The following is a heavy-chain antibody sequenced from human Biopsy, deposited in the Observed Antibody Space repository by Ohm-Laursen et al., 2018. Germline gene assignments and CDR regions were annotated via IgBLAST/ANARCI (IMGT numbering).Heavy chain of an antibody. V-gene: IGHV1-46*01. Sequence: ASVKVSCKVSGYSFTSYYMHWVRQAPGQGLEWMGMINPSGSTTSYPQIFQGRVTMTRDTSKSTVYMELSSLRSADTAVYFCARNTGWYGDLYYFDYWGQGTLFTVSS. J-gene: IGHJ4*02. D-gene: IGHD6-19*01. CDR3: ARNTGWYGDLYYFDY. CDR1: GYSFTSYY. CDR2: INPSGSTT.